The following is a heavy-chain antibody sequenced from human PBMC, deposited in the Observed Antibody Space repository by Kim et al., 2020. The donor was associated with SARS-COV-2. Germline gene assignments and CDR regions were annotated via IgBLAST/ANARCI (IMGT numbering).Heavy chain of an antibody. V-gene: IGHV4-59*11. CDR1: GGSISNHH. D-gene: IGHD3-9*01. J-gene: IGHJ6*02. CDR3: ARGYYDGLTAGPRGYGMDV. CDR2: IYDTGST. Sequence: SETLSLTCSVSGGSISNHHWNWIRQSPGKGLEWIGYIYDTGSTASNPSFKSRTTLSIYKSKEQFSLRLISVTAADTAVYYWARGYYDGLTAGPRGYGMDVWGQGTTVTVSS.